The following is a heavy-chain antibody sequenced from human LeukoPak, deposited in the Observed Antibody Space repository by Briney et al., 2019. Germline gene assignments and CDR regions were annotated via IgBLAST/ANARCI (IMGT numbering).Heavy chain of an antibody. V-gene: IGHV5-51*01. D-gene: IGHD1-1*01. CDR3: ARHPYGTLYYFDY. J-gene: IGHJ4*02. Sequence: GESLKISCKASGYSFTSYWIGWVRQMPGKGLEWMGIIYPGDSDTRYSPSFQGQVTISADKSINTAYLQWSSLKASGTAMYYCARHPYGTLYYFDYWGLGTLVTVSS. CDR2: IYPGDSDT. CDR1: GYSFTSYW.